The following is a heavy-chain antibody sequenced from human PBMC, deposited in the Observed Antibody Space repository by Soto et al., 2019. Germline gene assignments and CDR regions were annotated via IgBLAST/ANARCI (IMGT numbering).Heavy chain of an antibody. CDR3: SRWLFVVPAAMRRLYYFVY. CDR1: GGSLSRSSYS. D-gene: IGHD2-2*01. J-gene: IGHJ4*02. CDR2: IYYSGST. Sequence: ETAYITCTVPGGSLSRSSYSWGWIRQPKGKGLEWTGSIYYSGSTYYNPSLKSRVTISVDTSKNQFSLKLSSVTAADTAVYYCSRWLFVVPAAMRRLYYFVYWGQGTLVT. V-gene: IGHV4-39*01.